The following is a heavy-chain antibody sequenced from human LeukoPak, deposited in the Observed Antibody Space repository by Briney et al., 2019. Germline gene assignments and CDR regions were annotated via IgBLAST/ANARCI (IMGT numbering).Heavy chain of an antibody. CDR2: INEGGSDK. CDR3: VRQRGPGDY. J-gene: IGHJ4*02. Sequence: PGGSLRLSCAASGFTFSNYWRIGVPQAPGKGVEGVAKINEGGSDKHYVDCEKGRFTISRDNAKHSLYLERNGLRAEDTAVYYCVRQRGPGDYWGQGPLVPVSS. V-gene: IGHV3-7*02. D-gene: IGHD6-25*01. CDR1: GFTFSNYW.